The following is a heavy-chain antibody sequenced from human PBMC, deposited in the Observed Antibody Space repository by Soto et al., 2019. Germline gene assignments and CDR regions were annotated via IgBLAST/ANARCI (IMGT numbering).Heavy chain of an antibody. V-gene: IGHV1-8*01. J-gene: IGHJ6*03. CDR3: ARGSGQRFLEWLPYYYYYMDV. CDR1: GYTFTSYD. CDR2: MNPNSGNT. D-gene: IGHD3-3*01. Sequence: ASVKVSCKASGYTFTSYDINWVRQATGQGLEWMGWMNPNSGNTGYAQKFQGRVTMTRYTSISTAYMELSSLRSEDTAVYYCARGSGQRFLEWLPYYYYYMDVWGKGTTVTVSS.